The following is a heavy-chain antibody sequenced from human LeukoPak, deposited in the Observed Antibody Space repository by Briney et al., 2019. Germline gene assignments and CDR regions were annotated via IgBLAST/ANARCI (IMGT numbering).Heavy chain of an antibody. Sequence: ASVKVSCKVSGYTLTELSMHWVRQAPGKGLEWMGGFDPEDGETIYAQKFQGRVTMTEDTSTDTAYMELSSLRPEDTAVYYCATDHPGGSGSYYVVWGQGTLVTVSS. CDR1: GYTLTELS. V-gene: IGHV1-24*01. D-gene: IGHD3-10*01. CDR2: FDPEDGET. J-gene: IGHJ4*02. CDR3: ATDHPGGSGSYYVV.